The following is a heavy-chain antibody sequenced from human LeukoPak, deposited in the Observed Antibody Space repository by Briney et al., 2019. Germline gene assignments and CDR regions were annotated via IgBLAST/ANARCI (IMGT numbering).Heavy chain of an antibody. CDR1: GGSISSYY. D-gene: IGHD5-24*01. V-gene: IGHV4-59*01. CDR3: ARVGGYNSPLDY. Sequence: SETLSLTCTVSGGSISSYYWSWIRQPPGKGLEWIGYIYYSGSTNYNPSLKSRVTMSVDTSKNQFSLKLSSVTAADTAVYYCARVGGYNSPLDYWGQGTLVAVSS. CDR2: IYYSGST. J-gene: IGHJ4*02.